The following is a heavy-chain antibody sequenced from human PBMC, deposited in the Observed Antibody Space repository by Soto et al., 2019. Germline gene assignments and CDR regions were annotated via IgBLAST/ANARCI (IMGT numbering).Heavy chain of an antibody. D-gene: IGHD4-17*01. CDR2: ISAYNGNT. Sequence: ASVKVSCKASCYTFTSYGISWVRQAPGQGLEWMGWISAYNGNTNYAQKLQGRVTMTTDTSTSTAYMELRSLRSDDTAVYYCARARRDYGDYVYFDYWGQGTLVTVSS. J-gene: IGHJ4*02. CDR1: CYTFTSYG. CDR3: ARARRDYGDYVYFDY. V-gene: IGHV1-18*01.